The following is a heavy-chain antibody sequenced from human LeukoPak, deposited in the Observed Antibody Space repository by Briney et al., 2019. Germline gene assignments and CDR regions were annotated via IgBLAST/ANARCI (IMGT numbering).Heavy chain of an antibody. Sequence: GESLQISCKGSGYSFTTHWIGWMRQTPGKGLEWMGVVYAGDSDTRYSPSFRGQVTISVDRSINTAYLHWGSLRASDTAMYFCARSGDSGYRWFDPWGQGTLVTVSS. CDR2: VYAGDSDT. D-gene: IGHD5-12*01. V-gene: IGHV5-51*01. CDR3: ARSGDSGYRWFDP. J-gene: IGHJ5*02. CDR1: GYSFTTHW.